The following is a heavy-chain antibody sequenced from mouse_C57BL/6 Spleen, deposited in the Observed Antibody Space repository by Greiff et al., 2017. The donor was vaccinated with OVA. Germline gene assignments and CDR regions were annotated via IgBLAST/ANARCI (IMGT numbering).Heavy chain of an antibody. CDR3: ARNSYYYGSPRAMDY. D-gene: IGHD1-1*01. Sequence: VKLMESGPGLVAPSQSLSITCTVSGFSLTSYAISWVRQPPGKGLEWLGVIWTGGGTNYNSALKSRLSISKDNSKSQVFLKMNSLQTDDTARYYCARNSYYYGSPRAMDYWGQGTSVTVSS. CDR2: IWTGGGT. J-gene: IGHJ4*01. V-gene: IGHV2-9-1*01. CDR1: GFSLTSYA.